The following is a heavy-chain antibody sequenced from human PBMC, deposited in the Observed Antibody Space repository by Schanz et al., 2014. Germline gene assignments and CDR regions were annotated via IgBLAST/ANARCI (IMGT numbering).Heavy chain of an antibody. CDR2: VGDTGTTK. Sequence: QVQLVESGGGVVQPGRSLRLSCAASGFTFSTCAMHWVRQAPGKGLEWVAVVGDTGTTKFYADSVKGRLTVSRDNSENTVYLEFHSLRSEDTALYYCARDVHYHRSGSDDYWGRGTLVTVSS. CDR1: GFTFSTCA. CDR3: ARDVHYHRSGSDDY. V-gene: IGHV3-30*04. D-gene: IGHD3-10*01. J-gene: IGHJ4*02.